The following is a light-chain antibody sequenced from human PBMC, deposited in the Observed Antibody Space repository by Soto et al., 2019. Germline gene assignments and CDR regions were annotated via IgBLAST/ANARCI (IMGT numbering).Light chain of an antibody. CDR1: QSISFW. CDR3: QQSYSTPQT. V-gene: IGKV1-39*01. Sequence: DIQMTQSPSTLSASVGDRVTITCRSSQSISFWLAWYQQKPGKAPKLLIYDASTLYSGVPSRFSGSGSGTDFTLTISSLQPEDFATYYCQQSYSTPQTFGQGTKVEIK. J-gene: IGKJ1*01. CDR2: DAS.